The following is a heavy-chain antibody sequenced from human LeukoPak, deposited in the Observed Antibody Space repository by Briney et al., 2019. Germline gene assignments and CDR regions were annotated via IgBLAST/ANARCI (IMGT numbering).Heavy chain of an antibody. D-gene: IGHD3-10*01. V-gene: IGHV3-30-3*01. J-gene: IGHJ3*02. CDR2: ISYDGSNK. CDR3: ARDFPYYSDAFDI. Sequence: GGSLRLSCAASGFSFSSYWMTWVRQAPGKGLEWVAVISYDGSNKYYADSVKGRFTISRDNSKNTLYLQMNSLRAEDTAVYYCARDFPYYSDAFDIWGQGAMVTVSS. CDR1: GFSFSSYW.